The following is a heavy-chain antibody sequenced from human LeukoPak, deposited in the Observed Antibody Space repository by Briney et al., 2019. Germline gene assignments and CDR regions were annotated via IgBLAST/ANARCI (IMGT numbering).Heavy chain of an antibody. CDR1: QFTFSSYW. D-gene: IGHD5-12*01. V-gene: IGHV3-74*01. Sequence: PGGSLRLSCAASQFTFSSYWMHWVRQAPGKGLVWVSFITSDGSSTSYADYVKGRFNISRDNAKNMLYLQMNSLRAEDTAVYYCARDGSLPDYWGQGTLVAVSS. J-gene: IGHJ4*02. CDR3: ARDGSLPDY. CDR2: ITSDGSST.